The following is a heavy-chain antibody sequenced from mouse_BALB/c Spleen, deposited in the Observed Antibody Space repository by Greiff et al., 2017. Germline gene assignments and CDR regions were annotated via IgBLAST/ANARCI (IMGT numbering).Heavy chain of an antibody. CDR3: ARHGGFNYWYFDV. V-gene: IGHV5-12-1*01. CDR2: ISSGGGST. Sequence: EVKLMESGGGLVKPGGSLKLSCAASGFAFSSYDMSWVRQTPEKRLEWVAYISSGGGSTYYPDTVKGRFTISRDNAKNTLYLQMSSLKSEDTAMYYCARHGGFNYWYFDVWGAGTTVTVSS. J-gene: IGHJ1*01. CDR1: GFAFSSYD.